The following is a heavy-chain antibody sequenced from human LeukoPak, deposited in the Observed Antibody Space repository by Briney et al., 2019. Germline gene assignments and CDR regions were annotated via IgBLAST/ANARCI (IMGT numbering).Heavy chain of an antibody. J-gene: IGHJ2*01. Sequence: SETLSLTCTVSGGSISSYYWSWIPQPPGKGLEWIGYIYYSGSTNYNPSLKSRVTISVDTSKNQFSLKLSSVTAADTAVYYCARGFGYFDWFPRWYFDLWGRGTLVTVSS. CDR2: IYYSGST. V-gene: IGHV4-59*01. CDR3: ARGFGYFDWFPRWYFDL. D-gene: IGHD3-9*01. CDR1: GGSISSYY.